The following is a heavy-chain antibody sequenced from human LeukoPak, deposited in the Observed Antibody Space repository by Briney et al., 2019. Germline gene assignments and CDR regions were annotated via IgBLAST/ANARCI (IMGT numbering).Heavy chain of an antibody. Sequence: ASVKVSCKASGGTFSSYAISWVRQAPGQGLEWMGGIIPIFGTANYAQKFQGRVTMTADTSTSTSYMELRSLRSDDTAVYYCAREHSSSWDQFDYWGQGTLVTVSS. J-gene: IGHJ4*02. V-gene: IGHV1-69*06. CDR3: AREHSSSWDQFDY. CDR2: IIPIFGTA. D-gene: IGHD6-13*01. CDR1: GGTFSSYA.